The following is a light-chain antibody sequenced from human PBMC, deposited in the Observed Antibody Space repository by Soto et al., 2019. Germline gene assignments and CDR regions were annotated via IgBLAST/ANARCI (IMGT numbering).Light chain of an antibody. CDR2: LVS. CDR1: QSLVHSNGNSY. V-gene: IGKV2-30*02. J-gene: IGKJ4*01. CDR3: VQGTPWPPLT. Sequence: DVVMTQSPLSLPVTLGQPASISCRSSQSLVHSNGNSYLSWFHQRPGQSPRRLIYLVSNRDSGVPARFSCIGSATDSTLTIIRVEAEDVGFYYCVQGTPWPPLTFGGGTKVDIK.